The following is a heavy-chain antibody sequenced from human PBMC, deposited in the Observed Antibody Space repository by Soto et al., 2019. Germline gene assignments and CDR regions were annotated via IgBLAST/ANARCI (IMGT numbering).Heavy chain of an antibody. J-gene: IGHJ5*02. CDR3: ARDGSSGWYSWFDP. D-gene: IGHD6-19*01. Sequence: SETLSLTCTVSGGSISSYYWSWIRQPPGKGLEWIGYIYYSGSTNYNPSLKSRVTISVDTSKNQFSLKLSSVTAADTAVYYCARDGSSGWYSWFDPWGQGTLVTVSS. CDR1: GGSISSYY. CDR2: IYYSGST. V-gene: IGHV4-59*01.